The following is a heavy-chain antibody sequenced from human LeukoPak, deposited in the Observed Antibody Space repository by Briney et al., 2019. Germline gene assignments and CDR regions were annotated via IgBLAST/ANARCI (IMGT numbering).Heavy chain of an antibody. CDR3: ARQGRGYGGNSDY. D-gene: IGHD4-23*01. CDR2: IFYSGST. J-gene: IGHJ4*02. Sequence: SETLSLTCTVSGGSISSYYWTWIRQPPGKGLEWIGYIFYSGSTNYNPSLKSRVTISVDTSKNQFSLKLSSVTAADTAVYYCARQGRGYGGNSDYWGQGTLVTVSS. V-gene: IGHV4-59*08. CDR1: GGSISSYY.